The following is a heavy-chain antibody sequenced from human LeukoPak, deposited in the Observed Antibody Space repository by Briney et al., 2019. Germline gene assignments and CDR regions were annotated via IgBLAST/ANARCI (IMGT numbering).Heavy chain of an antibody. V-gene: IGHV3-66*01. Sequence: GGSLRLSCAASGFTVSSNYMSWDRQAPGKGLEWVSVIYSGGSTYYADSVKGRFTISRDNSKNTLYLQMNSLRAEDTAVYYCAREIVVVPGIYYYGMDVWGQGTTVTVSS. CDR3: AREIVVVPGIYYYGMDV. J-gene: IGHJ6*02. CDR2: IYSGGST. CDR1: GFTVSSNY. D-gene: IGHD2-2*01.